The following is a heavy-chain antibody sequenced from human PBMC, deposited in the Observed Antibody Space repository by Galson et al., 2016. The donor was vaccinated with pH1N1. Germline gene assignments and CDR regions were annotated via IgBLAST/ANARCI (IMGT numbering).Heavy chain of an antibody. V-gene: IGHV3-43*01. Sequence: SLRLSCAASGSTFHDYTMHWVRQTPGKGLEWASLVSWDGGSTYYADYVKGRFTVSRDNSKNSLYLQMNSLRSEDTALYYCAKEVQRGSYGMDVWGRGTTVTVSS. CDR1: GSTFHDYT. D-gene: IGHD3-10*01. CDR3: AKEVQRGSYGMDV. CDR2: VSWDGGST. J-gene: IGHJ6*02.